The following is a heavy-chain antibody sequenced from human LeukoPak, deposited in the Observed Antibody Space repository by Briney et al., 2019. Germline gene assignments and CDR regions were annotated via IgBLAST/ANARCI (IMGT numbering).Heavy chain of an antibody. D-gene: IGHD3-22*01. CDR3: AANKAYDSSPRGFQH. J-gene: IGHJ1*01. V-gene: IGHV1-69*05. Sequence: SVKVSCKASGGTFSSYAISWVRQAPGQGLEWMGGMIPIFGTANYAQKFQGRVTITTDESTSTAYMELSSLRSEDTAVYYCAANKAYDSSPRGFQHWGQGTLVTVSS. CDR2: MIPIFGTA. CDR1: GGTFSSYA.